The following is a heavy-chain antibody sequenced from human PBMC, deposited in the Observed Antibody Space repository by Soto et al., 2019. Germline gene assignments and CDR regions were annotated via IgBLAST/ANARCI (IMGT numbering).Heavy chain of an antibody. CDR1: GFTFSSYA. D-gene: IGHD3-9*01. Sequence: GGSLRLSCAASGFTFSSYAMHWVRQAPGKGLEWVAVISYDGSNKYYADSVKGRFTISRDNSKNTLYLQMNSLRAEDTAVYYCARDGYYDILTGYPLSDDAFDIWGQGTMVTVSS. CDR3: ARDGYYDILTGYPLSDDAFDI. CDR2: ISYDGSNK. V-gene: IGHV3-30-3*01. J-gene: IGHJ3*02.